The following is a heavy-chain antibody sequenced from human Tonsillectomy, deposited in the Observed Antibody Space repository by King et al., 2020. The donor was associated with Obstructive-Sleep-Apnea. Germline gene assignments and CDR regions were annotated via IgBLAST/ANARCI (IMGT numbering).Heavy chain of an antibody. J-gene: IGHJ4*02. CDR1: GSSISSYY. D-gene: IGHD3-22*01. CDR2: IYYSGST. CDR3: ARGRDLYYDSSGIDY. Sequence: QLQESGPRLVKPSETLSLICTVSGSSISSYYWSWIRQPPGKGLEWIGYIYYSGSTNYNPSLKSRVTISVDTSKNQFSLKLSSVTAADTAVYYCARGRDLYYDSSGIDYWGQGTLVTVSS. V-gene: IGHV4-59*01.